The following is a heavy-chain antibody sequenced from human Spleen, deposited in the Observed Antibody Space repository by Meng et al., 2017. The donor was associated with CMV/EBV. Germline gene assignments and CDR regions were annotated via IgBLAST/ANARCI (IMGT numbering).Heavy chain of an antibody. CDR1: GGTFSSYA. V-gene: IGHV1-69*05. Sequence: SVKVSCKASGGTFSSYAISWVRQAPGQGLEWMGGIIPIFGTANYAQKFQGRVTMTSDTSTSTIYMELSSLRYEDTAVYYCARDEAVYGGNLFAYWGQGTLVTVSS. CDR3: ARDEAVYGGNLFAY. D-gene: IGHD4-23*01. J-gene: IGHJ4*02. CDR2: IIPIFGTA.